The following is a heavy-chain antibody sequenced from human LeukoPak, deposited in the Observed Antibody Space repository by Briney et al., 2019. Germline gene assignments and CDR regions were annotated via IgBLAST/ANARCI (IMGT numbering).Heavy chain of an antibody. CDR3: ARVGLTGEYYFDY. V-gene: IGHV4-34*01. Sequence: SETLSLTCAVYGGSFSDYYWSWIRQPPGKGLEWIGEINHSGSTNYNPSLKSRVTISVDTSKNQFSLKLSSVTAADTAVYYCARVGLTGEYYFDYWGQGTLVTVSS. J-gene: IGHJ4*02. CDR2: INHSGST. D-gene: IGHD7-27*01. CDR1: GGSFSDYY.